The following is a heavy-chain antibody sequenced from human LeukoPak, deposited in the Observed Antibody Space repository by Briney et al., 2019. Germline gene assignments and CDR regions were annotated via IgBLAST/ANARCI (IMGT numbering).Heavy chain of an antibody. CDR1: GFTFSSYA. V-gene: IGHV3-23*01. CDR3: ARDVPPQYYGVLTGYLFDS. J-gene: IGHJ4*02. Sequence: GGSLRLSCAASGFTFSSYAMSWVRQAPGKGLEWVSAISGSGGTTNYGDSVKGRFTISRDNAKNTVYLLMNSLRAEDTAVYYCARDVPPQYYGVLTGYLFDSWGQGTLVTVSS. CDR2: ISGSGGTT. D-gene: IGHD3-9*01.